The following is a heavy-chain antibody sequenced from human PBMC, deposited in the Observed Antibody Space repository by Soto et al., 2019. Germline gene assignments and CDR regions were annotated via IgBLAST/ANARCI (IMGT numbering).Heavy chain of an antibody. D-gene: IGHD4-17*01. V-gene: IGHV3-23*01. Sequence: GGSLRLSCAASGFTFSSYAMSWVRQAPGKGLEWVSAISGSGGSTYYADSVKGRFTISRDNSKNTLYLQMNSLRAEDTAVYYCAKDRFYGDYVLGWFDPWGQGTLVTVSS. CDR2: ISGSGGST. CDR3: AKDRFYGDYVLGWFDP. J-gene: IGHJ5*02. CDR1: GFTFSSYA.